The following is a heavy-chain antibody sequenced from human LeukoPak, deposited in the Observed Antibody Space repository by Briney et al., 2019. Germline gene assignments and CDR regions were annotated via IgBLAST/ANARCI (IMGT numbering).Heavy chain of an antibody. CDR3: ARDPGYCSGGSCGNFDY. V-gene: IGHV4-61*01. CDR2: MYYSGST. J-gene: IGHJ4*02. D-gene: IGHD2-15*01. CDR1: GGSVSSASNY. Sequence: SETLSLTCIVSGGSVSSASNYWSWTRQPPGKGLEWIGYMYYSGSTSYNPSLKSRVTISADTSKNQFSLKLSSVTAADTAVYYCARDPGYCSGGSCGNFDYWGQGTLVTVSS.